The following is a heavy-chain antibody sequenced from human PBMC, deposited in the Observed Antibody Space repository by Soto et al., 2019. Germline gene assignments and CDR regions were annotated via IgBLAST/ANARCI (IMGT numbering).Heavy chain of an antibody. Sequence: SVKVSCKASAGILSHYALSWVRQAPGQGLEWLGGTLPISGATYYAQKFKGRATITADESTNTAYMELNSLRSEDTAVYYCGTGDSSDTGDHWGPGTLVTASS. D-gene: IGHD6-19*01. CDR3: GTGDSSDTGDH. CDR2: TLPISGAT. V-gene: IGHV1-69*13. J-gene: IGHJ4*02. CDR1: AGILSHYA.